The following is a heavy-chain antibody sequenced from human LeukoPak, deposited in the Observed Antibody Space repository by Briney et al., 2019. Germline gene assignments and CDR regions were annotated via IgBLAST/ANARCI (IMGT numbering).Heavy chain of an antibody. Sequence: SETLSLTCTVSGYSISSGYYWGWIRQPPGKGLEWIGSIYHSGSTYYNPSLKSRVTISVDTSKNQFSLKLSSVTAADTAVYYCARRIIEARIFDYWGQGTLVTVSS. V-gene: IGHV4-38-2*02. CDR2: IYHSGST. CDR3: ARRIIEARIFDY. D-gene: IGHD6-6*01. CDR1: GYSISSGYY. J-gene: IGHJ4*02.